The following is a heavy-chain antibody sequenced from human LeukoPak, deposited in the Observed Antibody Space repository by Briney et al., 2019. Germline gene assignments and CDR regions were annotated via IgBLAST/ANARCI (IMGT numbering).Heavy chain of an antibody. J-gene: IGHJ4*02. CDR3: ARDPENGWDY. CDR2: ISYDGSNK. CDR1: GFTFSSYA. Sequence: GGSLRLSCAASGFTFSSYAMHWVRQAPGRGLEWVAVISYDGSNKYYADSVKGRFTISRDNSKNTLYLQMNSLRAEDTAVYYCARDPENGWDYWGQGTLVTVSS. D-gene: IGHD6-19*01. V-gene: IGHV3-30-3*01.